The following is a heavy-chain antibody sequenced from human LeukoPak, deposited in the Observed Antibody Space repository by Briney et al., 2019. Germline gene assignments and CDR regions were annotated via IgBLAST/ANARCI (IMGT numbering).Heavy chain of an antibody. J-gene: IGHJ5*02. V-gene: IGHV4-59*08. CDR3: AKGAGPPWFDP. CDR2: IHYTGST. Sequence: PSETLSLTCSVSGDSLNTFYWSWIRQPPGKGLEWIGYIHYTGSTSYNPSLKSRVTISVDTSKNQLSLNQNSETAADTAVYYCAKGAGPPWFDPWGQGTLVTVSS. D-gene: IGHD6-19*01. CDR1: GDSLNTFY.